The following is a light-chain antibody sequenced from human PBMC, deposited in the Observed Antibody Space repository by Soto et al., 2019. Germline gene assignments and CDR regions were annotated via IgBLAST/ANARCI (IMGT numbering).Light chain of an antibody. V-gene: IGLV2-8*01. CDR2: DVT. Sequence: QSALTQPPSASGSPGQSVTISCTGASSDVGGYDFVSWYQQHPGKAPKLMIYDVTKRPSGVPDSFSGSKSGNTASLTVSGLQADDEADYYCSSYAGSSIPVAFGGGTKVTVL. J-gene: IGLJ2*01. CDR3: SSYAGSSIPVA. CDR1: SSDVGGYDF.